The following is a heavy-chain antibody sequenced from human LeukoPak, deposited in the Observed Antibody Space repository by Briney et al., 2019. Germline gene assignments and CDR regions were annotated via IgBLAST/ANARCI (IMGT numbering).Heavy chain of an antibody. V-gene: IGHV3-7*01. J-gene: IGHJ4*02. CDR1: GFTFSSYW. D-gene: IGHD3-22*01. Sequence: PGGSLRLSCAASGFTFSSYWMSLVRQAPGKGLEWVANIKQDGSEKHYVDSVKGRFTISRDNAKNSLYLQMNSLRAEDTAVYYCARGDITMIVVLGYYFDYWAREPWSPSPQ. CDR2: IKQDGSEK. CDR3: ARGDITMIVVLGYYFDY.